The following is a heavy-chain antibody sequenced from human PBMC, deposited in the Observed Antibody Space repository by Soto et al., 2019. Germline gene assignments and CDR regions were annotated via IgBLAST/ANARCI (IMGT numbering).Heavy chain of an antibody. J-gene: IGHJ6*02. CDR1: GFTFSNNA. Sequence: QVQLVESGVGVVQPGRSLRLSCAAAGFTFSNNAMDWVRQAPGKGLEWVAVISYDGSNKYIAESVKGRFPISRDNSKNTLFLQMNSLRAEDTAVYYCARGTTTSAFSAMDVWGQGTTVTVSS. V-gene: IGHV3-30-3*01. CDR3: ARGTTTSAFSAMDV. D-gene: IGHD1-1*01. CDR2: ISYDGSNK.